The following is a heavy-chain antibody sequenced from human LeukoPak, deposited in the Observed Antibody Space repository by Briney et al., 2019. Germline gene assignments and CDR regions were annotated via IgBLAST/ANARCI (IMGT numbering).Heavy chain of an antibody. CDR2: IYYSGST. CDR3: ARSDIVGALNFDY. J-gene: IGHJ4*02. Sequence: SSETLSLTCTVSGGSISSYYWSWTRQPPGKGLEWIGYIYYSGSTNYNPSLKSRVTISLDTSKNQFSLKLSSVTAADTAVYYCARSDIVGALNFDYWGQGTLVTVSS. V-gene: IGHV4-59*01. CDR1: GGSISSYY. D-gene: IGHD1-26*01.